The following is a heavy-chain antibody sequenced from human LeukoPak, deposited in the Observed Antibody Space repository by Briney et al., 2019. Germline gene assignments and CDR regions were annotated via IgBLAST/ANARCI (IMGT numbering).Heavy chain of an antibody. Sequence: GGSLRLSCAASGFTFSSYGMHWVRQAPGKGLEWVSVIYSGGSTYYADSVKGRFTISRDNSKNTLYLQMNSLRAEDTAVYYCARDSGVDAFDIWGQGTMVTVSS. V-gene: IGHV3-53*01. CDR2: IYSGGST. CDR1: GFTFSSYG. CDR3: ARDSGVDAFDI. D-gene: IGHD6-25*01. J-gene: IGHJ3*02.